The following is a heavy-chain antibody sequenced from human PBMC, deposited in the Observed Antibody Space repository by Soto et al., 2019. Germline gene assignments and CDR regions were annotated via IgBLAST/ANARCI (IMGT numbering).Heavy chain of an antibody. Sequence: PGGSLRLSCAASGFTFSSYAMSWVRQAPGKGLEWVPAISGSGSSTYYADSVKGRFTISRDNSKNTLYLQMNSLRAEDTAVYYCAKDLYSSSWGYFQHWGQGTLVTV. D-gene: IGHD6-13*01. V-gene: IGHV3-23*01. J-gene: IGHJ1*01. CDR1: GFTFSSYA. CDR2: ISGSGSST. CDR3: AKDLYSSSWGYFQH.